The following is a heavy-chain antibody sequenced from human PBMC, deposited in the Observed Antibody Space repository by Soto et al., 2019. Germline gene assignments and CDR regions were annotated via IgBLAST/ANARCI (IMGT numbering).Heavy chain of an antibody. CDR3: TRGRNPY. CDR1: GFTFTNFP. Sequence: EVQLVESGGGLVQPGGSLRLSCAASGFTFTNFPMTWVRQAPGKGLEWTSYISSGGDTTYYADSVKGRFIISRDNARSSLYLRMNSLRVDDTAIYHCTRGRNPYWGQGTLVTVS. V-gene: IGHV3-48*03. CDR2: ISSGGDTT. J-gene: IGHJ4*02. D-gene: IGHD1-1*01.